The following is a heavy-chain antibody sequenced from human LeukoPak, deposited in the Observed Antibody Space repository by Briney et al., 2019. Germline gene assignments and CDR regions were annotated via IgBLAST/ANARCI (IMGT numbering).Heavy chain of an antibody. CDR2: ISYDGSNK. D-gene: IGHD3-22*01. J-gene: IGHJ4*02. CDR1: GFTFSSYA. V-gene: IGHV3-30-3*01. Sequence: PGGSLRLSCAASGFTFSSYAMSWVRQAPGKGLEWVAVISYDGSNKYYADSVKGRFTISRDNSKNTLYLQMNSLRAEDTAVYYCARGDPLYSMIVVAWDYWGQGTLVTVSS. CDR3: ARGDPLYSMIVVAWDY.